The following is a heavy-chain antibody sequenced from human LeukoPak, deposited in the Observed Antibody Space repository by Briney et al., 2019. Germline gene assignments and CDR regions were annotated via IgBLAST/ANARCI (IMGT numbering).Heavy chain of an antibody. V-gene: IGHV4-4*02. Sequence: SETLSLTCAVSGGSISSSNWWSWVRQPPGKGLEWIGSIYYGGSTYYNASLRSRVTTSVDTSKNQFSLKLSSVTAADTAVYYCAKSTYYYDTFVNAFDLWGQGTVVTVSS. CDR1: GGSISSSNW. J-gene: IGHJ3*01. CDR2: IYYGGST. CDR3: AKSTYYYDTFVNAFDL. D-gene: IGHD3-22*01.